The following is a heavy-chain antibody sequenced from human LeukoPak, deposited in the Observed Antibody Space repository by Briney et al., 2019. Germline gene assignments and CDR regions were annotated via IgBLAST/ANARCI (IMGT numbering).Heavy chain of an antibody. Sequence: SETPSLTCAVYGGSFSGYYWSWIRQPPGKGLERIGEINHSGSTNYNPSLKSRVTISVDTSKNQFSLKLSSVTAADTAVYYCARRSPRFGYYGSGSYPDYWGQGTLVTVSS. CDR2: INHSGST. V-gene: IGHV4-34*01. CDR3: ARRSPRFGYYGSGSYPDY. CDR1: GGSFSGYY. J-gene: IGHJ4*02. D-gene: IGHD3-10*01.